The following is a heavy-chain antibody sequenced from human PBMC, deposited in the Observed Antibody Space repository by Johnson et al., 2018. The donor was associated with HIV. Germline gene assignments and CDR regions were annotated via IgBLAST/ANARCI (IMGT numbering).Heavy chain of an antibody. V-gene: IGHV3-33*06. CDR1: GFTFSRYG. J-gene: IGHJ3*02. CDR2: IWYDGSNK. D-gene: IGHD1/OR15-1a*01. CDR3: AKGRIGTSSMRGGAFDM. Sequence: QVQLVESGGGVVQPGRSLRLSCAASGFTFSRYGMHWVRQAPGKGLEWVAVIWYDGSNKYYADSVKGRFTISRDNSKNTLYLQMNSLRVEDTAVYYCAKGRIGTSSMRGGAFDMWGQGTMVTVSS.